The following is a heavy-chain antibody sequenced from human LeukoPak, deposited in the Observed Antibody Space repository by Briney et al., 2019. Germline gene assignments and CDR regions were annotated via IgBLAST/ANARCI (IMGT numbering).Heavy chain of an antibody. D-gene: IGHD1-26*01. CDR1: GGSISSNNW. CDR3: VRDVGAAPDYYFDY. V-gene: IGHV4-4*02. CDR2: IYHSGST. Sequence: SETLSLTCAVSGGSISSNNWWSWVRQPPGKGLEWIGEIYHSGSTNHSASLKSRVTISVDKSKNQFSLRLTSVTAADTAVYYCVRDVGAAPDYYFDYWGQGTLVTVSS. J-gene: IGHJ4*02.